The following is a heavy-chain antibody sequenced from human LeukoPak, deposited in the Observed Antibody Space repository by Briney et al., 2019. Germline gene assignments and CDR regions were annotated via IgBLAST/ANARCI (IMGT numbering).Heavy chain of an antibody. J-gene: IGHJ6*03. CDR3: AKDKGRRYYYYMDV. CDR1: GFTFSSYG. CDR2: ISYDGSNK. V-gene: IGHV3-30*18. D-gene: IGHD2-15*01. Sequence: GGSLRLSCAASGFTFSSYGMHWVRQAPGKGLEWVAVISYDGSNKYYADSVKGRFTISRDNSKNTLYLQMNSLRAEDTAVYYCAKDKGRRYYYYMDVWGKGTTVTVSS.